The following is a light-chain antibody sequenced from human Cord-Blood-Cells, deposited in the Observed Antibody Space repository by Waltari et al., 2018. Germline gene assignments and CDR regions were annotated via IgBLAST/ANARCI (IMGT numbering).Light chain of an antibody. Sequence: SYELTQPPSVSVSPGQTXXIXXSXDKLGDKYACWYQQKPGQSPVLVIYQDSKRPSGIPERFSGSNSGNTATLTISGTQAMDEADYYCQAWDSSTYVFGTGTKVTVL. CDR1: KLGDKY. CDR2: QDS. J-gene: IGLJ1*01. CDR3: QAWDSSTYV. V-gene: IGLV3-1*01.